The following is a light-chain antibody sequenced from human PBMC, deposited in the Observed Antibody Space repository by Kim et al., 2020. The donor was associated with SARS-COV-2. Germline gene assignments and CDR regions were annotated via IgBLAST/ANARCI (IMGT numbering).Light chain of an antibody. CDR3: QQEFSTPFP. CDR1: QSISSY. V-gene: IGKV1-39*01. Sequence: DIQMTQSPSSLSASVGDRVTITCRASQSISSYLNWYQQKPGKAPKLLIYAASSLQSGVPSRFSGRGSGTGFPLTHNSLPPEDFATFFRQQEFSTPFPFGQGTKPEI. J-gene: IGKJ2*01. CDR2: AAS.